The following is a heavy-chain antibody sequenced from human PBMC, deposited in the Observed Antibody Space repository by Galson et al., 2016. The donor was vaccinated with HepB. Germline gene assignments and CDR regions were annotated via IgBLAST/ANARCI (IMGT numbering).Heavy chain of an antibody. CDR3: GRWYYYAS. V-gene: IGHV3-23*01. CDR1: GFTFRSYA. D-gene: IGHD3-10*01. J-gene: IGHJ3*01. Sequence: SLRLSCAASGFTFRSYAMNWVRQAPGKGLQWVSAIDNSAGSTYYADSVKGRFTISRDNSKNTLYLQMNSLRAEDTAIYYCGRWYYYASWGQGTMVTVS. CDR2: IDNSAGST.